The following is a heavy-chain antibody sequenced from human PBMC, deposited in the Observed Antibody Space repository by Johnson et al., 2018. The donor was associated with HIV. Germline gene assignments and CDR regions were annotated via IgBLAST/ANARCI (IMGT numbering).Heavy chain of an antibody. CDR3: ARGDNAAAGDAFDI. CDR2: INRDGSTT. V-gene: IGHV3-74*02. J-gene: IGHJ3*02. CDR1: GFTLTTHW. Sequence: VHLVESGGGLVQPGGSLRLSCAASGFTLTTHWMHWVRQAPGKGLVWVSRINRDGSTTDYADSVTGRFTISRDNAKNNVYLQMNSLRAEDTAVYFCARGDNAAAGDAFDIWGQGTMVTVSS. D-gene: IGHD6-13*01.